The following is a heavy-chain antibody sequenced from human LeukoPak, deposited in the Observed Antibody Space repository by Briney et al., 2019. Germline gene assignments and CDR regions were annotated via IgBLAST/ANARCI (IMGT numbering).Heavy chain of an antibody. Sequence: SETLSLTCAVSGDSISNGGYSWNWIRQPPGKGLEWIGYIYYSGNTDYNPSLQGRVTISADTSKNQFSLILSSVTAADTAVYYCARDLADYGDPLDYYYMDVWGKGTTVTVSS. V-gene: IGHV4-30-4*07. CDR3: ARDLADYGDPLDYYYMDV. D-gene: IGHD4-17*01. CDR2: IYYSGNT. J-gene: IGHJ6*03. CDR1: GDSISNGGYS.